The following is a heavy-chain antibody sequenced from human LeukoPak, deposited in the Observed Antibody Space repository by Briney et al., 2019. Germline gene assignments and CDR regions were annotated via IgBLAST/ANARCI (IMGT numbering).Heavy chain of an antibody. V-gene: IGHV1-69*13. CDR3: ATQSYYYDSSGYSGFDY. CDR1: GGTFSSYA. J-gene: IGHJ4*02. Sequence: GASVKVSCKASGGTFSSYAISWVRQAPGQGLEWMGGIIPIFGTANYAQKFQGRVTITADESTSTAYMELSSLRSEDTAVYYCATQSYYYDSSGYSGFDYWGQGTLVTVSS. CDR2: IIPIFGTA. D-gene: IGHD3-22*01.